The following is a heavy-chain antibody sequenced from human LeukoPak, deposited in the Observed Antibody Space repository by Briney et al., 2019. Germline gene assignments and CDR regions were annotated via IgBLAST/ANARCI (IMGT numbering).Heavy chain of an antibody. CDR3: VRGLV. CDR2: INSNSTSNSIK. J-gene: IGHJ3*01. V-gene: IGHV3-48*01. Sequence: AGGSLRLSCATSGFTFSTYSMNWVRQAPGKGLEWVSYINSNSTSNSIKYYADSVQGRFTISGDNAKNSLYLQMNSLRAEDTAVYYSVRGLVWGQGTMVTVSS. CDR1: GFTFSTYS.